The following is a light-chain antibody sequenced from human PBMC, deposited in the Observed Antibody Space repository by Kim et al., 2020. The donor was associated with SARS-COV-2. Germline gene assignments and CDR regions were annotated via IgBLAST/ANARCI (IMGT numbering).Light chain of an antibody. CDR1: QNIYTY. J-gene: IGKJ4*01. CDR2: YAS. CDR3: QQYGDWPLT. V-gene: IGKV3-15*01. Sequence: SVSPGERATLSCRATQNIYTYLAWYQQKPGQAPRLLISYASTRATGIPARFSGSGSGTEFTLTISSLQSEDFAVYYCQQYGDWPLTFGGGTKLEI.